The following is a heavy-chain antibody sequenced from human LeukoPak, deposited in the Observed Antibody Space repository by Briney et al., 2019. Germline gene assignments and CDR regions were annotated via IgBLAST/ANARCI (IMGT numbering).Heavy chain of an antibody. V-gene: IGHV1-69*04. CDR1: GGTFNSYA. Sequence: SVKVSCKASGGTFNSYAITWVRQAPGQGLERMGRIIPILGIANYAQKFQGRVTITADKSTSTAYMDLSSLRSEDTAVYYCARDFGYSGSYPDYWGQGTLVTVSS. D-gene: IGHD1-26*01. CDR2: IIPILGIA. CDR3: ARDFGYSGSYPDY. J-gene: IGHJ4*02.